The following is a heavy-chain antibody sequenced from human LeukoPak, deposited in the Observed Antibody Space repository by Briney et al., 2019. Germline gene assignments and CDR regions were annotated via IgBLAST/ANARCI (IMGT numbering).Heavy chain of an antibody. V-gene: IGHV3-48*04. J-gene: IGHJ4*02. D-gene: IGHD1-26*01. CDR3: ARDGGYSGSYYGFDY. CDR1: GFTFSRYT. CDR2: ISSSGSTI. Sequence: GGSLRLSCAASGFTFSRYTMNWVRQAPGKGLEWVSYISSSGSTIYYADSVKGRFTISRDNAKNSLYLQMNSLRAEDTAVYYCARDGGYSGSYYGFDYWGQGTLVTVSS.